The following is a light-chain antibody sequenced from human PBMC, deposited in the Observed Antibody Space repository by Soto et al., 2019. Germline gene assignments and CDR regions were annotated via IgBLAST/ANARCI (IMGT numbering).Light chain of an antibody. V-gene: IGKV3-11*01. J-gene: IGKJ4*01. CDR2: DAS. Sequence: EIVLTQSPANVYLSPGERATVSCRASQSVSDYLAWYQQTPGRAPRLLIYDASNRATGIPSRFSGSGSGTDFTLTISSLEPEDFAVYYCQQRSNWPLTFGGGTKVEI. CDR1: QSVSDY. CDR3: QQRSNWPLT.